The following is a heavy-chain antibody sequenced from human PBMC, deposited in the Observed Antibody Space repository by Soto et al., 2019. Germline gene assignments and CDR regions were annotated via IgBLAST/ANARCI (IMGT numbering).Heavy chain of an antibody. Sequence: EIQLLESGGGLAQPGGSLLLSCIASGFSFSDYGMSWVRQTPQKTLEWVASISGNKMTTFYPDSVKGRFFISRDNSDNTLHLQMNSLRDDDTAIYYCAKRRLNTITSLSDWWGQGVQVTVSS. J-gene: IGHJ1*01. CDR2: ISGNKMTT. D-gene: IGHD3-16*02. CDR1: GFSFSDYG. CDR3: AKRRLNTITSLSDW. V-gene: IGHV3-23*01.